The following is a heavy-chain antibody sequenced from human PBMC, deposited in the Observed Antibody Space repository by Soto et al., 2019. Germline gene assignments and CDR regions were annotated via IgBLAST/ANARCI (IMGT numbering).Heavy chain of an antibody. Sequence: SVKVSCKASRGTFSSYAISWVRQAPGQGLEWMGGIIPIFGTANYAQKFQGRVTITADESTSTAYMELSSLRSEDTAVYYCARESRLVSFSAFDIWGQGTMVTVSS. D-gene: IGHD6-6*01. V-gene: IGHV1-69*13. J-gene: IGHJ3*02. CDR1: RGTFSSYA. CDR2: IIPIFGTA. CDR3: ARESRLVSFSAFDI.